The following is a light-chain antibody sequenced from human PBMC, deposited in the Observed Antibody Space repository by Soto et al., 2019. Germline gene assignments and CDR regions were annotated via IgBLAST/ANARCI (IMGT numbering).Light chain of an antibody. Sequence: DIQMTQSPSSLSASVGDRVTITCQASHDIRNYLNWYQQKPGQAPNLLIHDASRLRAGVPSRFSGSGSGTDFILTITSLQPDDIATYYCQQYDNLPLTFGGGTKVEI. J-gene: IGKJ4*01. CDR2: DAS. CDR3: QQYDNLPLT. V-gene: IGKV1-33*01. CDR1: HDIRNY.